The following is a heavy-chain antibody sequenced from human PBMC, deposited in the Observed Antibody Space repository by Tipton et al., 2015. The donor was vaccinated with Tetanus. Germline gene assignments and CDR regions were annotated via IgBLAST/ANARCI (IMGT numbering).Heavy chain of an antibody. D-gene: IGHD2-8*01. J-gene: IGHJ4*02. Sequence: TLSLTCTVSGGSISSSSFYWGWIRQPPGKELEWIGSIYYSGSTYYNPSLKSRVTISVDTSKNQFSLRRSSVTAADTAVYYCARRQTYCTNGFCPFENWGQGTLVTVSS. CDR1: GGSISSSSFY. CDR3: ARRQTYCTNGFCPFEN. CDR2: IYYSGST. V-gene: IGHV4-39*01.